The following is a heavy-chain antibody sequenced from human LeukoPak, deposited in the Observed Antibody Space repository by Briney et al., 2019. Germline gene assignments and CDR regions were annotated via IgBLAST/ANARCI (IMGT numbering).Heavy chain of an antibody. CDR1: GGSISSYY. CDR3: ASGRPYYFDY. J-gene: IGHJ4*02. V-gene: IGHV4-59*01. Sequence: SETLSLTCTVSGGSISSYYWSWIRQPPGKGLEWIGYIYYSGGTNYNPSLKSRVTISVDTSKNQFSLKLSSVTAADTAVYYCASGRPYYFDYWGQGTLVTVSS. CDR2: IYYSGGT.